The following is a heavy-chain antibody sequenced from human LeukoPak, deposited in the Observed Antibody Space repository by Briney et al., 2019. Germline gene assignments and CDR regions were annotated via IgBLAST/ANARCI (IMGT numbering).Heavy chain of an antibody. CDR3: ARARYSSGWYQVFYYYYGMDV. V-gene: IGHV6-1*01. Sequence: SQTLSLTCAISGDSVSSNSAAWNWIRQSPSRGLEWLGRTYYRSKWYNDYAVSVKIRITINPDTSKNQFSLQLNSVTPEDTAVYYCARARYSSGWYQVFYYYYGMDVWGQGTTVTVSS. CDR1: GDSVSSNSAA. J-gene: IGHJ6*02. D-gene: IGHD6-19*01. CDR2: TYYRSKWYN.